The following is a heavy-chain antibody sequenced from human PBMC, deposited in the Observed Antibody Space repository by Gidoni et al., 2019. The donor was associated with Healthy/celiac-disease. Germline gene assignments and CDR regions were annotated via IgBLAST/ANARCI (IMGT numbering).Heavy chain of an antibody. Sequence: EVQLVESGGGLVKPGGSLRLSGAASGFPVSGYSMHWVRQAPGKGLEWVSSISSSSSYIYYADSVKGRFTISRDNAKNSLYLQMNSLRAEDTAVYYCASAYSGRPDAFDIWGQGTMVTVSS. CDR1: GFPVSGYS. CDR2: ISSSSSYI. D-gene: IGHD1-26*01. J-gene: IGHJ3*02. V-gene: IGHV3-21*01. CDR3: ASAYSGRPDAFDI.